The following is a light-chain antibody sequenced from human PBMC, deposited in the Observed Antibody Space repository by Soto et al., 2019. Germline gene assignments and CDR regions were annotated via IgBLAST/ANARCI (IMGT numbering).Light chain of an antibody. J-gene: IGKJ2*01. V-gene: IGKV3-20*01. CDR3: QQYGGSPYT. CDR2: GAS. CDR1: QSVSSSY. Sequence: EIVLTQSPGTLSLSPGERASLSCRATQSVSSSYLAWYQQKPGQAPRLLIYGASRRATGIPDRFRGSGSGRDFTLTITRLEPEDFAIYYCQQYGGSPYTFGQGTKLEIK.